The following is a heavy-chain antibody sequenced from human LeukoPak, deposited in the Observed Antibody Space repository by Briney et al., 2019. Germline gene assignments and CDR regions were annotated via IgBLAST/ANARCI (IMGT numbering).Heavy chain of an antibody. Sequence: GASVKVSCKASGYTFTGYYMHWVRQAPGQGLEWMGWINPNSGGTNDAQKFQGRVTMTRHTSISTAYMELSRLRSDDTAVYYCARSVGVYGGKGGWFDPWGQGTLVTVSS. CDR1: GYTFTGYY. D-gene: IGHD5-12*01. CDR2: INPNSGGT. V-gene: IGHV1-2*02. J-gene: IGHJ5*02. CDR3: ARSVGVYGGKGGWFDP.